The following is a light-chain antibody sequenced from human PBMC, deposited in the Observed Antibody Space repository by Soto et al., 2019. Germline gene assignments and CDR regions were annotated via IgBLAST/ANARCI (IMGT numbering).Light chain of an antibody. J-gene: IGKJ2*01. CDR2: GAS. CDR1: QSVSSSY. V-gene: IGKV3-20*01. Sequence: EIVLTQSPGTLSLSPGERATLSCRASQSVSSSYLAWYQQKPGQAPRLLIYGASSRATGVPDRFSGSGSGTDFTITISRLVPEDFAVYYCQQYGSSPLYPFGQGTKLEIK. CDR3: QQYGSSPLYP.